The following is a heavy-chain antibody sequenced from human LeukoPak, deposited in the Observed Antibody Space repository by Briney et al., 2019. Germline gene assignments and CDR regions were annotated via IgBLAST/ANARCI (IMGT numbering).Heavy chain of an antibody. CDR3: ASLKRGGEYYFDY. CDR1: GGSISSYY. CDR2: ISYSGST. Sequence: SETLSLTCTVSGGSISSYYRNWIRQPPGKGLEWIGYISYSGSTNSNPSLKSRVTISVDTSNNQFSLRLTSVTAADTAVYYCASLKRGGEYYFDYWGQGTLVTVSS. D-gene: IGHD2-15*01. J-gene: IGHJ4*02. V-gene: IGHV4-59*08.